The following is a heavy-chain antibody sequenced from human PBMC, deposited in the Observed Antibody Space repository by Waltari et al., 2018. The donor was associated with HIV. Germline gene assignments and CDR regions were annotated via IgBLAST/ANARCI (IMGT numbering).Heavy chain of an antibody. V-gene: IGHV1-24*01. CDR3: ATDRRWGVVVPAAIGWFDP. D-gene: IGHD2-2*01. Sequence: QVQLVQSGAEVKKPGASVKVSCKVSGYTLTELSMHWVRQAPGKGLEWMGGFDPEDGEKIYAQKFQGRVTMTEDTSTDTAYMELSSLRSEDTAVYYCATDRRWGVVVPAAIGWFDPWGQGTLVTVYS. CDR2: FDPEDGEK. J-gene: IGHJ5*02. CDR1: GYTLTELS.